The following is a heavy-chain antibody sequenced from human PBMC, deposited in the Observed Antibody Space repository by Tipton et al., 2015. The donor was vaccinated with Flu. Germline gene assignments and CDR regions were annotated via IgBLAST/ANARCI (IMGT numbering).Heavy chain of an antibody. CDR3: ARDSYYYDSSGSWIWYFDL. CDR2: IYYSGST. CDR1: GGSISSYY. D-gene: IGHD3-22*01. J-gene: IGHJ2*01. Sequence: TLSLTCTVSGGSISSYYWSWIRQPPGKGLEWIGYIYYSGSTNYNPSLKSRVTISVDTSKNQFSLKLSPVTAADTAVYYCARDSYYYDSSGSWIWYFDLWGRGTLVTVSS. V-gene: IGHV4-59*01.